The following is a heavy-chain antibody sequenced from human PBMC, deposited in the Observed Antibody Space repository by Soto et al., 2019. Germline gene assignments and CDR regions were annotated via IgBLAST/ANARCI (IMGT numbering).Heavy chain of an antibody. D-gene: IGHD6-19*01. CDR1: GYTFTGYY. CDR3: AREELAVAGRHTYYFDY. CDR2: INPSGGST. V-gene: IGHV1-46*01. J-gene: IGHJ4*02. Sequence: ASVKVSCTASGYTFTGYYMHWVRQAPGQGLEWMGWINPSGGSTSYAQKFQGRVTMTRDTSTSTVYMELSSLRSEDTAVYYCAREELAVAGRHTYYFDYWGQGTLVTVSS.